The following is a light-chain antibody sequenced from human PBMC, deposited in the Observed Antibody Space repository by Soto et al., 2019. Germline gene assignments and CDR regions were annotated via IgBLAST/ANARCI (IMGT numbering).Light chain of an antibody. CDR2: EVS. CDR3: SSYTSSNTLI. V-gene: IGLV2-14*01. J-gene: IGLJ1*01. CDR1: SSDVGGYNY. Sequence: QSALTQPASVSGSPGHSITISCTGTSSDVGGYNYVSWYQQHPGKAPKVMIFEVSRRPSGVSNRFSGSKAGDTASLTISGLQAEDEADYYCSSYTSSNTLIFGTGTKVTVL.